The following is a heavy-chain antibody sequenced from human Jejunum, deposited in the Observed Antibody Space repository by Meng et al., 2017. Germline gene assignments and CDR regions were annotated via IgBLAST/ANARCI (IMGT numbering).Heavy chain of an antibody. Sequence: QMHLQEAGPGLVKPSQTLSLTCTVFGASMSSGNYYWTWIRQHPGKGLEWIGYIYYSGSTYYNPSLQSLVTISIDMSENQFSLKLTSVTAADTAVYYCARVNWTSSYWYFDLWGRGTLVTVSS. D-gene: IGHD1-1*01. CDR2: IYYSGST. CDR3: ARVNWTSSYWYFDL. V-gene: IGHV4-31*01. J-gene: IGHJ2*01. CDR1: GASMSSGNYY.